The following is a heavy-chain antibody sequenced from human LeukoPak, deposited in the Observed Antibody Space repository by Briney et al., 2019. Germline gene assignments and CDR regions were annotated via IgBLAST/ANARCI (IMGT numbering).Heavy chain of an antibody. J-gene: IGHJ4*02. Sequence: GGSLRLSCAASGFTFSSYWMTWVRQAPGKGLEWVSVIYSGGSTYYADSVKGRFTISRDNSKNTLYLQMNSLRAEDTAVYYCARLYTGYSWPVVDYWGQGTLVTVSS. CDR3: ARLYTGYSWPVVDY. D-gene: IGHD3-9*01. CDR1: GFTFSSYW. V-gene: IGHV3-53*01. CDR2: IYSGGST.